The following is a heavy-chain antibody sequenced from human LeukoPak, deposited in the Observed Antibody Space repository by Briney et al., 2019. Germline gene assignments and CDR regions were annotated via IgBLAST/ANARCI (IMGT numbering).Heavy chain of an antibody. D-gene: IGHD3-3*01. Sequence: GASVKVSCKASGYTFTSCYMHWVRQAPGQGLEWMGIINPSSGTTRYAQKFQGRVTMTRVTSTSTVYMDLSSLRSEDTAVYYCARDSDFQNWFDPWGQGTLVTVSS. CDR3: ARDSDFQNWFDP. J-gene: IGHJ5*02. CDR1: GYTFTSCY. V-gene: IGHV1-46*01. CDR2: INPSSGTT.